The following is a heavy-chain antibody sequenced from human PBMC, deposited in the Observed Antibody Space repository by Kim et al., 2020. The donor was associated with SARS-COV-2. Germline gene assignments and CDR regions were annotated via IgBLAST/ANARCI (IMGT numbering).Heavy chain of an antibody. V-gene: IGHV4-59*08. D-gene: IGHD1-26*01. CDR3: AVGPAPYGMDV. J-gene: IGHJ6*02. Sequence: SETLSLSCYVSGDSISSSYWSWIRQSAGKGLEWIGNIYYSGITNYNPSLKSRVTISIDTSKKQFSLRLSSVTAADTAVYYCAVGPAPYGMDVWAQGTTVTVSS. CDR2: IYYSGIT. CDR1: GDSISSSY.